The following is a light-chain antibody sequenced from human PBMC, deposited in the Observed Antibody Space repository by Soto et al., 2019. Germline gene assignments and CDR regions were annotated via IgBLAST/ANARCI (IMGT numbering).Light chain of an antibody. CDR1: QSVSSY. CDR3: QQRSNWPYT. Sequence: EIVLSQSPSTLSLSPGERATLSCRASQSVSSYLAWYQQKPGQAPRLLIYDTFNRATAIPARFSGSGSGTDFILTISSLEPDDFAVYYCQQRSNWPYTFGQGTKLEIK. V-gene: IGKV3-11*01. CDR2: DTF. J-gene: IGKJ2*01.